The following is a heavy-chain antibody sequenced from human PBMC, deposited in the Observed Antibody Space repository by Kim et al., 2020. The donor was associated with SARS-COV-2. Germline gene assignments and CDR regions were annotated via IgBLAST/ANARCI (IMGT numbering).Heavy chain of an antibody. Sequence: SQTLSLTCSVSGDSFNNVYWNWLRQPPGKDFEWVGSSYYSGATNYNPSLKSRVTISVDTSKSQFSLNLDSVTDADTAVYYCARNSAAGARFDAWGRGMLVIVSS. CDR3: ARNSAAGARFDA. CDR2: SYYSGAT. CDR1: GDSFNNVY. V-gene: IGHV4-59*01. J-gene: IGHJ5*02. D-gene: IGHD6-19*01.